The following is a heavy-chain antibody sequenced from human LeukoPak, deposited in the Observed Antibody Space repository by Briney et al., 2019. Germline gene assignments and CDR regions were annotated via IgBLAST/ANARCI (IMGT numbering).Heavy chain of an antibody. CDR1: GGSIINSGYY. CDR3: SSPYYYDSSGLGY. CDR2: VYYSGST. J-gene: IGHJ4*02. Sequence: SETLSLTCTVSGGSIINSGYYWGWIRQPPGKGLEWIGSVYYSGSTYYNPSLKSRVTISVDTYKNQFFLKLSSVTAADTAVYYCSSPYYYDSSGLGYRGQGTLVTVSS. D-gene: IGHD3-22*01. V-gene: IGHV4-39*01.